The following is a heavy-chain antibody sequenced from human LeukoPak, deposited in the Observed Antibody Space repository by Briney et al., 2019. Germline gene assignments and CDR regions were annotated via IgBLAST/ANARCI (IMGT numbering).Heavy chain of an antibody. V-gene: IGHV1-2*02. J-gene: IGHJ4*02. CDR3: ANRLGNEYYFDY. CDR2: INPNSGGT. D-gene: IGHD1-1*01. CDR1: GYTFTGYY. Sequence: ASVKVSCKASGYTFTGYYMHWVRQAPGQGLEWMGWINPNSGGTNYAQKFQGRVTMTRDTFISTAYMELSRLRSDDTAVYYCANRLGNEYYFDYWGQGTLVTVSS.